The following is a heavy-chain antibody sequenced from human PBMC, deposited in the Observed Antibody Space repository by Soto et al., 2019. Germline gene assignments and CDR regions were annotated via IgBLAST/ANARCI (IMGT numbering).Heavy chain of an antibody. V-gene: IGHV1-69*12. Sequence: QVQLVQSGAEVKKPGSSVKVSCKASGGTFSSYAISWVRQAPGQGLEWMGGIIPIFGTANYAQKFQGRVTITADEPQGQGYMEVSSLRSEETAVYYCAGGRENGGAVDAFDIWGQGTIVTVSS. CDR3: AGGRENGGAVDAFDI. J-gene: IGHJ3*02. CDR1: GGTFSSYA. CDR2: IIPIFGTA. D-gene: IGHD4-17*01.